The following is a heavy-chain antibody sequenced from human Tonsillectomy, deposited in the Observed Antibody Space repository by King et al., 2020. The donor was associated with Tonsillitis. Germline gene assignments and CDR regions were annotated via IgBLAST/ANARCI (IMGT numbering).Heavy chain of an antibody. CDR1: GGSISNYL. V-gene: IGHV4-4*07. D-gene: IGHD6-6*01. J-gene: IGHJ5*01. Sequence: QLQESGPGLVKPSETLSLTCTVSGGSISNYLWSWLRQPAGEGLEWLGRVYTNGSTDYNPSLKSRVTLSVDTSKNQISLNLSSVTAADTAVYYCARDPQGYTNSHRTSFD. CDR3: ARDPQGYTNSHRTSFD. CDR2: VYTNGST.